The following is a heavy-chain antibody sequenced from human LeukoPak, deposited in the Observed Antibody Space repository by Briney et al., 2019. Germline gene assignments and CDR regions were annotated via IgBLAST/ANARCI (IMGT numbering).Heavy chain of an antibody. CDR3: AKAFSSSWGGDFDS. J-gene: IGHJ4*02. CDR2: IYSGGST. V-gene: IGHV3-53*01. CDR1: GFTVSSNY. D-gene: IGHD6-13*01. Sequence: GGSLRLSCAASGFTVSSNYISWVRQAPGKGLEWVSVIYSGGSTYYADSVKGRFTISRDNSKNTLYLQMSSLRDEDTAVYYCAKAFSSSWGGDFDSWGQGTLVTVSS.